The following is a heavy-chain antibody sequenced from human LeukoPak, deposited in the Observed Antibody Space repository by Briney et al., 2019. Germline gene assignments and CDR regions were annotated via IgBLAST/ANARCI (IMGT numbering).Heavy chain of an antibody. CDR3: ARDLGYGALDP. CDR1: GFTLRSYA. Sequence: GGSLRLSCVASGFTLRSYAFHWVRQAPGKGLEWVALINPDGSQTNYVDSVKGRFTISRDNAENSLYLQMNSLRAEDTAVYYCARDLGYGALDPWGQGTLVTVSS. J-gene: IGHJ5*02. D-gene: IGHD4-17*01. V-gene: IGHV3-7*01. CDR2: INPDGSQT.